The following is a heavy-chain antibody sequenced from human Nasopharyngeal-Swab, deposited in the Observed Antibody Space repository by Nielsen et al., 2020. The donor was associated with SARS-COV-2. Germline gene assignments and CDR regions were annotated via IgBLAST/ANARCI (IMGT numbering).Heavy chain of an antibody. J-gene: IGHJ5*02. CDR2: IYTSGST. V-gene: IGHV4-61*02. CDR1: GGSISSGSYY. CDR3: ARDYGLRYFGWLRGGFDP. D-gene: IGHD3-9*01. Sequence: SETLSLTCTVSGGSISSGSYYWSWIRQPAGKGLEWIGRIYTSGSTNYNPSLKSRVTISVDTSKNQFSLKLSSVTAADTAVYYCARDYGLRYFGWLRGGFDPWGQGTLVTVSS.